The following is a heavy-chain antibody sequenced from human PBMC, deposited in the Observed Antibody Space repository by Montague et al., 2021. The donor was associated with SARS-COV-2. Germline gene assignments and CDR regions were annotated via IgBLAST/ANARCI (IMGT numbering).Heavy chain of an antibody. CDR2: IYYSGTT. CDR1: GGSISSNNNY. V-gene: IGHV4-39*01. Sequence: SETLSLTCTVSGGSISSNNNYWGWIRQSAGKGLEWIGSIYYSGTTYYNPSLKSRVTISVDTSKNQLSLRLSSVTATDTSVYYCARSTATFGESHNWFTPWGQGTLVIVSS. D-gene: IGHD3-10*01. J-gene: IGHJ5*02. CDR3: ARSTATFGESHNWFTP.